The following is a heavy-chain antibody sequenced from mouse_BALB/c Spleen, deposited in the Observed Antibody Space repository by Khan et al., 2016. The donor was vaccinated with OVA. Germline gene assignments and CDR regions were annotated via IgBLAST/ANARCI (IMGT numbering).Heavy chain of an antibody. V-gene: IGHV2-9*02. CDR1: GFSLTSYG. CDR2: IWAGGST. D-gene: IGHD1-1*01. J-gene: IGHJ3*01. Sequence: VQLQESGPGLVAPSQTLSITCTVSGFSLTSYGVHWVRQPPGKGLEWLGVIWAGGSTNHNSALMSRLSISKDNSKSQVFLKMNSLQTDDTAMYYCARGFYYGAWFAYWGQGTLVTVSA. CDR3: ARGFYYGAWFAY.